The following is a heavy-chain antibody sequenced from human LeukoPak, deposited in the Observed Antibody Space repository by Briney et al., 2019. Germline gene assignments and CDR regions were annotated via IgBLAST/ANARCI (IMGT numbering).Heavy chain of an antibody. V-gene: IGHV3-33*08. Sequence: GGSLRLSCAASGFPFSSYAMSWVRQAPGKGLEWVAVIWYDGNKNYYADSVKGRFTISRDNSKNTLYLQMNSLRAEDTAVYYCARVAQYSSAWYSFDYWGQGTLVTVSS. D-gene: IGHD6-19*01. CDR1: GFPFSSYA. CDR2: IWYDGNKN. CDR3: ARVAQYSSAWYSFDY. J-gene: IGHJ4*02.